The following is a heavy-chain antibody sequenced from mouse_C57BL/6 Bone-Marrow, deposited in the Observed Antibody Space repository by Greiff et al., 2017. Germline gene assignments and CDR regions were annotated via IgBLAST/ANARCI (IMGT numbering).Heavy chain of an antibody. CDR2: IDPSDSYT. J-gene: IGHJ2*01. CDR3: ARGYYGSSPFYFDY. CDR1: GYTFTSYW. D-gene: IGHD1-1*01. Sequence: QVQLQQPGAELVMPGASVKLSCKASGYTFTSYWMHWVKQRPGQGLEWIGEIDPSDSYTNYNQKLKGKSTLTVDKSSSTAYMQLSSLTSEDSAVYYCARGYYGSSPFYFDYWGQGTTLTVSS. V-gene: IGHV1-69*01.